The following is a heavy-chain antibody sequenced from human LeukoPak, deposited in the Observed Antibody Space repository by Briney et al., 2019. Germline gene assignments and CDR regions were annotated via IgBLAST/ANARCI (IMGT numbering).Heavy chain of an antibody. CDR2: ISGSGGST. J-gene: IGHJ4*02. Sequence: GGSLRLSCAASGFTFSSYAMSWVRQAPGKGLEWVSGISGSGGSTFYADSVKGRFTISRDNSKNTLYLQMNSLKAEDTAVYYCARVPWISGPYFDYWGQGTLVTVSS. CDR3: ARVPWISGPYFDY. CDR1: GFTFSSYA. V-gene: IGHV3-23*01. D-gene: IGHD2-2*03.